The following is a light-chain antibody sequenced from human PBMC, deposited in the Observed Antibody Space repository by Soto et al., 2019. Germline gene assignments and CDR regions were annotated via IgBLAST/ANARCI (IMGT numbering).Light chain of an antibody. Sequence: QSVLTQPPSVSEAPRQRVTISCSGSSSNIGNNAVNWYQQLPGKAPKLLLYYDDLLPSGVSDRFSGSKSGTSASLDISGLQSEDEADYYCAAWDDSLNGYVFGTGTKLTVL. CDR1: SSNIGNNA. V-gene: IGLV1-36*01. J-gene: IGLJ1*01. CDR3: AAWDDSLNGYV. CDR2: YDD.